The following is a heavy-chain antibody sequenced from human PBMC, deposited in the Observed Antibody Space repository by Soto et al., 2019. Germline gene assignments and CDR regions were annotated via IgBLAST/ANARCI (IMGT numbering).Heavy chain of an antibody. J-gene: IGHJ6*02. CDR1: GDSVSSNSAA. CDR3: ASALSTGTAFGYYYYDTDV. D-gene: IGHD1-1*01. Sequence: SQTLSLTCAISGDSVSSNSAAWNWIRQSPSRGLEWLGRTYYRSKWYNDYAVSVKSRITINPDTSKNQFSLQLNSVTPEDTAVYYCASALSTGTAFGYYYYDTDVWGQGTTVTVSS. V-gene: IGHV6-1*01. CDR2: TYYRSKWYN.